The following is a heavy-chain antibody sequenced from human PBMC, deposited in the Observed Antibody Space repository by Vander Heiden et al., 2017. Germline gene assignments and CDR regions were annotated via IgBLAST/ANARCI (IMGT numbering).Heavy chain of an antibody. CDR2: IYYSGST. Sequence: QLQLQESGPGLVKPSETLSLPCTVSGGSISSSSYCWGWIRQPPGKGLEWIGSIYYSGSTYYNPSLKSRVTISVDTSKNQFSLKLSSVTAADTAVYYCAITGYSSSWANWFDPWGQGTLVTVSS. CDR3: AITGYSSSWANWFDP. D-gene: IGHD6-13*01. J-gene: IGHJ5*02. V-gene: IGHV4-39*01. CDR1: GGSISSSSYC.